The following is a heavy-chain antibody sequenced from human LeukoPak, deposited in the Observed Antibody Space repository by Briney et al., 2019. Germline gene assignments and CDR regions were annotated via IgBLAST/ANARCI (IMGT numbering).Heavy chain of an antibody. CDR2: IYTSGST. D-gene: IGHD1-26*01. J-gene: IGHJ4*02. Sequence: SQTLSLTCTVSGGSISSGSYYWSWIRQPAGKGLEWIGRIYTSGSTNYNPSLKSRVTISVDTSKNQFSLKLSSVAAADTAVYYCASGLVGATTDYWGQGTLVTVSS. CDR3: ASGLVGATTDY. CDR1: GGSISSGSYY. V-gene: IGHV4-61*02.